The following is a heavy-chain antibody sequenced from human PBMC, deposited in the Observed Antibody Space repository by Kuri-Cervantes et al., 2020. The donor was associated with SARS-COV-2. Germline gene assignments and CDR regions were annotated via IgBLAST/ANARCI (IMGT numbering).Heavy chain of an antibody. J-gene: IGHJ4*02. V-gene: IGHV3-48*02. D-gene: IGHD4-23*01. CDR1: GFTFSSYS. Sequence: GGSLRLSCVASGFTFSSYSMNWVRQAPGKGLEWVSYISSSSSTIYYADSVKGRFTISRDNAKNSLYLQMNSLRDEDTAVYYCARVDRTGGNAFVDYWGQGTLVTVSS. CDR2: ISSSSSTI. CDR3: ARVDRTGGNAFVDY.